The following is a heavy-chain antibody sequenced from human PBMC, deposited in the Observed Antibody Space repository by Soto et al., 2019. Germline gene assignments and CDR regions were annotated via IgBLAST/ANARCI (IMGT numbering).Heavy chain of an antibody. CDR3: ARGPYYYASRSYYNGVDF. V-gene: IGHV1-18*01. J-gene: IGHJ4*02. CDR2: ISGYNGNT. CDR1: GYPFSNFG. D-gene: IGHD3-10*01. Sequence: ASVKVSCKASGYPFSNFGVGWVRQAPGQGLEWMGWISGYNGNTKYAEKIKGRVSMTTDTSASTAYMELRSLTSDDTAVYYCARGPYYYASRSYYNGVDFWGQGTLVTVSS.